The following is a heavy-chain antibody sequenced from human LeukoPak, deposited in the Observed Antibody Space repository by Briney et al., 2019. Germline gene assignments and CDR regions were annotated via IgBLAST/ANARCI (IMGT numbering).Heavy chain of an antibody. CDR3: ARKGSGTYSPFDY. J-gene: IGHJ4*02. V-gene: IGHV4-59*01. CDR1: GGSIGSYY. Sequence: SSETLSLTCTVSGGSIGSYYWSWIRQPPGKGLEWIGYLYYSGSAKYNPSLKSRVTISVDTSENHFSLKLSSVTAADTAVYYCARKGSGTYSPFDYWGPGTLVTVSS. D-gene: IGHD1-26*01. CDR2: LYYSGSA.